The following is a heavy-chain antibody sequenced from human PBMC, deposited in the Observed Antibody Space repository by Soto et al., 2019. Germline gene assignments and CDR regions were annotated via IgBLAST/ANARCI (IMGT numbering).Heavy chain of an antibody. J-gene: IGHJ3*02. Sequence: PGGSLRLSCVASGFTFSTYAIHWVRQAPGKGLDWVAVISNDGSKKYYVDSVKGRFTISRDNSNNTVYLQMNSLRAEDTAVYYCAKDRDFWSGYYTPEAFDIWGQGTMVTVSS. CDR3: AKDRDFWSGYYTPEAFDI. CDR1: GFTFSTYA. D-gene: IGHD3-3*01. V-gene: IGHV3-30-3*01. CDR2: ISNDGSKK.